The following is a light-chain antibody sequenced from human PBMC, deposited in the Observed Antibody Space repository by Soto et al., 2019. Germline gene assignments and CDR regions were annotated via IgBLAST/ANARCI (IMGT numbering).Light chain of an antibody. CDR2: GAS. J-gene: IGKJ4*01. CDR1: QSLSSAY. CDR3: QRYGSSSLT. V-gene: IGKV3-20*01. Sequence: EIVLTQSPGTLSLSPGERATLFCRASQSLSSAYLAWYQQKPGQPPRLLIYGASTRATGIPDRFSGSGSGTDFTLTISRLEPEDFAVYYCQRYGSSSLTFGGGTKVEIK.